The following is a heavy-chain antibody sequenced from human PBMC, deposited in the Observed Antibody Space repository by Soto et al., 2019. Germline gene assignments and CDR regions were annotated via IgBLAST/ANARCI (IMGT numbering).Heavy chain of an antibody. V-gene: IGHV1-18*01. CDR1: GYTFTSYG. CDR2: ISAYNGNT. Sequence: QVQLVQSGAEVKKPGASVKVSCKASGYTFTSYGISWVRQAPGQGLEWMGWISAYNGNTNYAQKLQGRVTMTTDTSTSTDYMDLRSLRSDDTAVYYCARDSVITFGGVIPRKDFDYWGQGTLVTVSS. D-gene: IGHD3-16*02. J-gene: IGHJ4*02. CDR3: ARDSVITFGGVIPRKDFDY.